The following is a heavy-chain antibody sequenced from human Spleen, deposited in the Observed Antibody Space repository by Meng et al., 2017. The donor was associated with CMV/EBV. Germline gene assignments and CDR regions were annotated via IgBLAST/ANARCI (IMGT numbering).Heavy chain of an antibody. Sequence: CKASGYTFTTYAMNWVRQAPGQGLEWMGWINTNTGNPTYAQAFTGRFVFSLDTSVSTAYPQINSLKADDTAVYYCARQGWLRSADFDLWGQGTLVTVSS. CDR2: INTNTGNP. V-gene: IGHV7-4-1*02. CDR1: GYTFTTYA. CDR3: ARQGWLRSADFDL. D-gene: IGHD5-12*01. J-gene: IGHJ4*02.